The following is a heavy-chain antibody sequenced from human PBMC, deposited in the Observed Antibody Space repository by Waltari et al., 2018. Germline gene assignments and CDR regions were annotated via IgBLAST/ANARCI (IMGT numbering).Heavy chain of an antibody. CDR3: ARDAYGDYSNWFDP. J-gene: IGHJ5*02. V-gene: IGHV3-30-3*01. Sequence: QVQLVESGGGVVQPGRSLRLPCPASGFTFKSFAFHWVRQAPGKGLEWVAVISYTEDNRHYANSVKGRFTISRDNSKNTVFLQMINLRPEDTGVYYCARDAYGDYSNWFDPWGQGTPVTVSS. CDR1: GFTFKSFA. D-gene: IGHD4-17*01. CDR2: ISYTEDNR.